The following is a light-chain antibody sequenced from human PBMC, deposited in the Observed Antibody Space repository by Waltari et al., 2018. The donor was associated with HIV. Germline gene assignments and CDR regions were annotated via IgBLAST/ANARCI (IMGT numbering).Light chain of an antibody. CDR2: ETS. Sequence: EIVLAQSPGSLSLSPGERVPLSCRASQSVTRNYLSWYQQKGGQAPRLLIFETSKRATGVPDRFSGGGSGTHFTLTIARLEPEDFALYFCQQYGSPAPWTFGQGTKVEIK. CDR1: QSVTRNY. CDR3: QQYGSPAPWT. J-gene: IGKJ1*01. V-gene: IGKV3-20*01.